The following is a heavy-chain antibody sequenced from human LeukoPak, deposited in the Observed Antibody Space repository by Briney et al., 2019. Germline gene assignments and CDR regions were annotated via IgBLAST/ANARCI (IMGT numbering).Heavy chain of an antibody. D-gene: IGHD1-26*01. J-gene: IGHJ4*02. CDR3: AKDRRKGELLYYFDY. CDR1: GFTFSSYA. CDR2: ISGSGGST. Sequence: GGSLRLSCAASGFTFSSYAMSWVRQAPGKGLEWVSAISGSGGSTYYADSVKGRFTISRDNSKNTLYLQMNSLRAEDTAVYYCAKDRRKGELLYYFDYWGQETLVTVSS. V-gene: IGHV3-23*01.